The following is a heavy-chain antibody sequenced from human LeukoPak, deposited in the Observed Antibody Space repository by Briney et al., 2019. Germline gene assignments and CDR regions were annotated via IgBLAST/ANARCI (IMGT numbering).Heavy chain of an antibody. D-gene: IGHD1-14*01. CDR2: INADGTTT. CDR1: GFTFGNSW. CDR3: VVVAEPPGSDGFDV. J-gene: IGHJ3*01. V-gene: IGHV3-74*01. Sequence: PGGSLRLSCAASGFTFGNSWVHWVRQAPGKGLVWVSLINADGTTTTYADSVKGRFTISRDNARNTVSLQMNSLTIEDTAVYYCVVVAEPPGSDGFDVWGQGTMIAVSS.